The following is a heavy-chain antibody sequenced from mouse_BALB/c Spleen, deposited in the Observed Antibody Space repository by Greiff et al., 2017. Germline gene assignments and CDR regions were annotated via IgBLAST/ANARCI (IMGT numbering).Heavy chain of an antibody. D-gene: IGHD1-1*02. Sequence: QVRLQQSGAELVRPGTSVKVSCKASGYAFTNYLIEWVKQRPGQGLEWIGVINPGSGGTNYNEKFKGKATLTADKSSSTAYMQLSSLTSDDSAVYFCAREEGGFDYWGQGTTLTVSS. J-gene: IGHJ2*01. CDR3: AREEGGFDY. CDR1: GYAFTNYL. V-gene: IGHV1-54*01. CDR2: INPGSGGT.